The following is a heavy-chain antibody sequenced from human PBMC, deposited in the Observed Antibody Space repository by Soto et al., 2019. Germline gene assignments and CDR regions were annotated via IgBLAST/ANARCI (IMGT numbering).Heavy chain of an antibody. CDR3: ARDIAAAGKANWFDP. Sequence: SETLSLTCAVSGGSISSSNWWSWVRQPPGKGLEWIGEIYHSGSTNYNPSLKSRVTISVDKSKNQFSLKLSSVTAADTAVYYCARDIAAAGKANWFDPWGQGTLVTVSS. J-gene: IGHJ5*02. D-gene: IGHD6-13*01. CDR2: IYHSGST. CDR1: GGSISSSNW. V-gene: IGHV4-4*02.